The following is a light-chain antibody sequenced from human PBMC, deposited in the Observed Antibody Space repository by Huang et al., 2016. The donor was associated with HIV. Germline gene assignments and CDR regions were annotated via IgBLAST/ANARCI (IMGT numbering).Light chain of an antibody. CDR3: QQRSNWPLFT. V-gene: IGKV3-11*01. CDR1: QSVSSS. Sequence: EIVLTQSPATLSLSPGERATLSCKASQSVSSSLAWYQQKPGQAPRLLIYDTSNRATGIPARFSSSESGTDFTLTISSLEPEDFAVYYCQQRSNWPLFTFGPGTKVDIK. J-gene: IGKJ3*01. CDR2: DTS.